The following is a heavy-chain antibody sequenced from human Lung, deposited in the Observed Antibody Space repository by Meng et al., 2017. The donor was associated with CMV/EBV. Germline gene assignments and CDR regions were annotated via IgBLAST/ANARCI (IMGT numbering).Heavy chain of an antibody. V-gene: IGHV4-61*01. CDR2: ISYSGST. CDR3: ARQWAGSSFDY. D-gene: IGHD1-26*01. J-gene: IGHJ4*02. CDR1: GGSVKSPNYY. Sequence: TCSVSGGSVKSPNYYWSWIRQSPGKGLEWIGYISYSGSTTYNPSLNSRVTIAMDKSKNQFSLNLFSLTPADSALYYCARQWAGSSFDYWGQGALVTVSS.